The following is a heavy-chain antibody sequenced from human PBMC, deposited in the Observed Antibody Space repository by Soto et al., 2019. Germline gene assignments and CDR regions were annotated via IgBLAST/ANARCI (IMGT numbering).Heavy chain of an antibody. V-gene: IGHV1-46*01. J-gene: IGHJ5*02. CDR2: INPSGGST. D-gene: IGHD1-26*01. CDR3: ARDGGAGATVPPPNNWFDP. Sequence: GASVKVSCKASGYTFTSYYRHWVRQAPGQGLEWMGIINPSGGSTSYAQKFQGRVTMTRDTSTSTVYMELSSLRSEDTAVYYCARDGGAGATVPPPNNWFDPWGQGTLVTVSS. CDR1: GYTFTSYY.